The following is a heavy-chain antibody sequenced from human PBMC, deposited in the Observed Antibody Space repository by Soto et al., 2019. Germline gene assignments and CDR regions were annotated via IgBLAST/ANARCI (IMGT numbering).Heavy chain of an antibody. CDR1: GFTFSSYS. CDR3: ARVIGTAVAGYYFDY. V-gene: IGHV3-48*02. Sequence: GGSLRLSCVASGFTFSSYSMNWVRQAPGKGLEWVSYIGSSSSTIYYADSVKGRFTISRDNAKNSLYLQMNSLRDEDTAVYYCARVIGTAVAGYYFDYWGQGTLVTVSS. CDR2: IGSSSSTI. D-gene: IGHD6-19*01. J-gene: IGHJ4*02.